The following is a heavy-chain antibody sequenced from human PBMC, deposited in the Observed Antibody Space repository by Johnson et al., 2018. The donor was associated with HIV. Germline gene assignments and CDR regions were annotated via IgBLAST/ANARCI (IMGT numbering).Heavy chain of an antibody. D-gene: IGHD6-19*01. CDR2: ISGSGGST. CDR3: VRESLRRIPVPGPGDAAFDI. J-gene: IGHJ3*02. Sequence: VQLVESGGGVVRPGGSLRLSCAASGFTFDDYGMSWVRQAPGKGPEWVSGISGSGGSTYYADSVKGRFSISREDAKDALYLQLNRLRDGDTAVYYCVRESLRRIPVPGPGDAAFDIWGQGTMVTVSS. CDR1: GFTFDDYG. V-gene: IGHV3-20*04.